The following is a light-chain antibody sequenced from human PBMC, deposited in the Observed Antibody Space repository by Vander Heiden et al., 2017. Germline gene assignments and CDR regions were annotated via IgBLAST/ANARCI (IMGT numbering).Light chain of an antibody. CDR1: QSISSY. J-gene: IGKJ3*01. V-gene: IGKV1-39*01. CDR3: QQNYSTLPFT. CDR2: AAS. Sequence: DIQMTQPASSLSVSVGDRVTLTCRASQSISSYLNWYQQKPGKAPKLLIYAASSLQSGVPSRFSGSGSGTDFTLTISSLQPEDFATYCCQQNYSTLPFTFGPGTKVDIK.